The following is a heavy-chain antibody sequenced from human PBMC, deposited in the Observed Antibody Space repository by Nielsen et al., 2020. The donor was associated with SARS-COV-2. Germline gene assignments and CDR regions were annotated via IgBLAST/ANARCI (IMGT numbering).Heavy chain of an antibody. CDR2: INSDGSST. D-gene: IGHD3-16*01. Sequence: GESLKISCAASGFTFSNYWMHWVRQAPGKGLVWVSRINSDGSSTSYADSVKGRFTISRDNAKNTLYLQMNSLRAEDTAVYYCASAGGVLWGQGTLVTVSS. CDR1: GFTFSNYW. V-gene: IGHV3-74*01. J-gene: IGHJ4*02. CDR3: ASAGGVL.